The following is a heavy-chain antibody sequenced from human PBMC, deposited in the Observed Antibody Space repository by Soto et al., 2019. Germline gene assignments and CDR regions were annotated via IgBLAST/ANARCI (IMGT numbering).Heavy chain of an antibody. CDR1: GFTFSSYG. Sequence: GGSLRLSCAASGFTFSSYGMHWVRQAPGKGLEWVAVIWYDGSNKYYADSVKGRFTISRDNSKNTLYLQMNSLRAEDTAVYYCARDPLIRRLPDYYHGMDVWGQGTTVTV. J-gene: IGHJ6*02. D-gene: IGHD2-15*01. CDR2: IWYDGSNK. V-gene: IGHV3-33*01. CDR3: ARDPLIRRLPDYYHGMDV.